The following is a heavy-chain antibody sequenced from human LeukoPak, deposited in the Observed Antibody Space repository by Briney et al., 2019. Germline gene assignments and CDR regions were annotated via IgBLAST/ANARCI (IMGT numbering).Heavy chain of an antibody. CDR1: GFSFASFG. CDR3: ARRVYLGVVTAIPPDYYYGMDV. J-gene: IGHJ6*02. D-gene: IGHD2-21*02. CDR2: ISGYNGDT. Sequence: GASVKVSCMAFGFSFASFGFNWLRQAPGQGLEWMGWISGYNGDTNYAQKLQGRVTMTTDTSTSTAYMELRSLRSDDTAVYYCARRVYLGVVTAIPPDYYYGMDVWGQGTTVTVSS. V-gene: IGHV1-18*01.